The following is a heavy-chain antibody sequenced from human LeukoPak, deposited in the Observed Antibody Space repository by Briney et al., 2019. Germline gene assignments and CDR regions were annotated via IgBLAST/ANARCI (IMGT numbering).Heavy chain of an antibody. CDR3: ARPISSSGKYYFDY. Sequence: SETLSLTXAVSGYSISSASYWGWIRQHPGKGLEWIGNIYHSGSPYYNPSLKSRVTISVDTSKNQFSLKLSSVTAADTAVYYCARPISSSGKYYFDYWGQGTLVTVSS. D-gene: IGHD6-6*01. CDR1: GYSISSASY. V-gene: IGHV4-38-2*01. CDR2: IYHSGSP. J-gene: IGHJ4*02.